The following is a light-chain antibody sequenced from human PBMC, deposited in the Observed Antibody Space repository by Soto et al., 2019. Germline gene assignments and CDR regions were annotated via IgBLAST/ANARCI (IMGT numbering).Light chain of an antibody. V-gene: IGKV1-27*01. Sequence: DIQMTQSPSSLSASVGDRVTITCRASQVISNYFAWYQQKPGKVPKLLIYDASTLQSGVPIRFSGSGSGTDFTLTISSLQPEDVATYYCQKYNSSPRTFGQGTKVEIK. CDR3: QKYNSSPRT. CDR1: QVISNY. CDR2: DAS. J-gene: IGKJ1*01.